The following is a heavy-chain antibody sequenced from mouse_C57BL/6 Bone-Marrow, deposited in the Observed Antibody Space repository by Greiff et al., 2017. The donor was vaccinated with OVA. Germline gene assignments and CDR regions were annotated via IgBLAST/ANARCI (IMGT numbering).Heavy chain of an antibody. J-gene: IGHJ3*01. CDR1: GYTFTDYY. CDR2: INPYNGGT. Sequence: EVKLQESGPVLVKPGASVKMSCKASGYTFTDYYMNWVKQSHGKSLEWIGVINPYNGGTSYNQKFKGKATLTVEKSSSTAYMELNSLTSEDSAVYYCARRENYSFAYWGQGTLVTVSA. V-gene: IGHV1-19*01. D-gene: IGHD2-1*01. CDR3: ARRENYSFAY.